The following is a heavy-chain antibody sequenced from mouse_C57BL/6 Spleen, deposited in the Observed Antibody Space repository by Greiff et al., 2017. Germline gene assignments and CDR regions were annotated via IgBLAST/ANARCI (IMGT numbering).Heavy chain of an antibody. Sequence: EVKLVESGGGLVKPGGSLKLSCAASGFTFSSYAMSWVRQTPEKRLEWVATISDGGSYTYYPDNVKGRFTISRDNAKNNLYLQMSHLKSEDTAMYYCARDRELRPLFAYWGQGTLVTVSA. V-gene: IGHV5-4*01. CDR1: GFTFSSYA. D-gene: IGHD3-2*02. J-gene: IGHJ3*01. CDR3: ARDRELRPLFAY. CDR2: ISDGGSYT.